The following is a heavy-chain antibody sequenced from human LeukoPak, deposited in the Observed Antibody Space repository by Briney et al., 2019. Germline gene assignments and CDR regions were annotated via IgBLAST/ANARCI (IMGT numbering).Heavy chain of an antibody. CDR2: IAPYNGNT. V-gene: IGHV1-18*01. Sequence: ASVKVSCKASGYTFTSYGISWVRQAPGQGLEWMGWIAPYNGNTNYAQKLQGRVTMTTDTSTSTAYMELRSLRSDDTAVYYCARVRQWLVPNLFGEDFDYWGQGTLVTVSS. CDR3: ARVRQWLVPNLFGEDFDY. J-gene: IGHJ4*02. D-gene: IGHD6-19*01. CDR1: GYTFTSYG.